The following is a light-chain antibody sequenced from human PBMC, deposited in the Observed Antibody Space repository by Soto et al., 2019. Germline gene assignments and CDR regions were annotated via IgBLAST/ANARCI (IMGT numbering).Light chain of an antibody. CDR3: QQAQNFPLT. V-gene: IGKV1-12*01. Sequence: DIQMTQSPSSVSASVGDRVTITGRARQDISRWLAWFQQKPGNAPKVLIYDASSLQSGVSSSFSGSGSGTEFTLTISSLQPEDFATYYCQQAQNFPLTFGGGTKVEIK. J-gene: IGKJ4*01. CDR1: QDISRW. CDR2: DAS.